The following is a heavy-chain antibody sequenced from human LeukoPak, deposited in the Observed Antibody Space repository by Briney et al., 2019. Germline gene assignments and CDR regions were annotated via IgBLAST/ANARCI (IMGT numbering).Heavy chain of an antibody. D-gene: IGHD3-3*01. CDR3: AKYDFRSGYYPNYYYYGMDV. CDR1: GGSFSGYY. J-gene: IGHJ6*02. Sequence: ETLSLTCAVYGGSFSGYYWSWIRQPPGKGLEWVSAISGSGGSTYYADSVKGRFTISRDNSKNTLYLQMNSLRAEDTAVYYCAKYDFRSGYYPNYYYYGMDVWGQGTTVTVSS. V-gene: IGHV3-23*01. CDR2: ISGSGGST.